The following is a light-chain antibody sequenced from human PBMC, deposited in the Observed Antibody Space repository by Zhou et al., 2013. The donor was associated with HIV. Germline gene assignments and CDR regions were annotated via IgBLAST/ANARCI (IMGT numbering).Light chain of an antibody. CDR1: QPISSN. V-gene: IGKV3-15*01. CDR3: QQYNNWPPGP. J-gene: IGKJ4*01. Sequence: EIVITQSPVTLSASPGERVTLSCRASQPISSNVAWYKQKVGQAPRLVMYGAATRALGFPDRFTGRGSGTEFTLTISSLQSEDFAVYYCQQYNNWPPGPFGGGT. CDR2: GAA.